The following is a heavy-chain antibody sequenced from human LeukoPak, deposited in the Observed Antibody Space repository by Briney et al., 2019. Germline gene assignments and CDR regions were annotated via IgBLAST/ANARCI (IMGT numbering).Heavy chain of an antibody. CDR3: AAARRYYYYYYMDV. J-gene: IGHJ6*03. CDR1: GGSISSYY. D-gene: IGHD6-6*01. V-gene: IGHV4-59*01. CDR2: IYYSGST. Sequence: SETLSLTCTVSGGSISSYYWSWIRQPPGKGLEWIGYIYYSGSTNYNPSLKSRVTISVDTSKNQFSLKLSSVTAADTAAYYCAAARRYYYYYYMDVWGKGTTVTISS.